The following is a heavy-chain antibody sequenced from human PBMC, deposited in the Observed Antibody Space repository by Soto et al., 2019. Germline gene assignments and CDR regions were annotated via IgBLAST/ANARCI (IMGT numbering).Heavy chain of an antibody. CDR1: GGSISSGGYY. Sequence: SETLSLTCTVSGGSISSGGYYWSWIRQHPGKGLEWIGYIYYSGSTYYNPSLKSRVTISVDTSKNQFSLKLSSVTAADTAVYYCAREVDSQYFDYWGQGTLVTVS. CDR2: IYYSGST. V-gene: IGHV4-31*03. D-gene: IGHD2-15*01. CDR3: AREVDSQYFDY. J-gene: IGHJ4*02.